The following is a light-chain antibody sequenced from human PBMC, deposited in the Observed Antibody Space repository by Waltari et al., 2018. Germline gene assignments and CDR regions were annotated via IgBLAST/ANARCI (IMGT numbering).Light chain of an antibody. J-gene: IGKJ2*01. CDR3: QQRSNWPPYT. Sequence: EIVLTQSPATLSLSPGERATLSCRASQSVSSYLAWYQQKPGQAPRLLFYDASNRATGIPARFSGSGSGTDFTLTISSLEPEDFAVYYCQQRSNWPPYTFGRGTKLEIK. CDR1: QSVSSY. V-gene: IGKV3-11*01. CDR2: DAS.